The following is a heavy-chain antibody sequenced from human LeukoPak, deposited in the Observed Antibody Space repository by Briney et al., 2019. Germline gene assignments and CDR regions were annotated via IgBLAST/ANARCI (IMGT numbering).Heavy chain of an antibody. CDR3: ARQGSGYSYGLLDY. CDR1: GDSISSSSYY. Sequence: PSETLSLTCTVSGDSISSSSYYWGWIRQPPGKGLEWIGSIYYSGSTYYNPSLKSRVTISVDTSKNQFSLKLSSVTAADTAVYYCARQGSGYSYGLLDYWGQGTLVTVSS. CDR2: IYYSGST. J-gene: IGHJ4*02. V-gene: IGHV4-39*01. D-gene: IGHD5-18*01.